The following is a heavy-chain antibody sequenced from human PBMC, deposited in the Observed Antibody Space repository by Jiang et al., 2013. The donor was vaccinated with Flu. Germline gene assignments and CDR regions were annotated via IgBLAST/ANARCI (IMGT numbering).Heavy chain of an antibody. D-gene: IGHD6-19*01. CDR2: INTNTGNP. V-gene: IGHV7-4-1*02. Sequence: NWVRQAPGQGLEWMGWINTNTGNPTYAQGFTGRFVFSLDTSVSTAYLQISSLKAEDTAVYYCARDGGPSGWYGGVDYWGQGTLVTVSS. J-gene: IGHJ4*02. CDR3: ARDGGPSGWYGGVDY.